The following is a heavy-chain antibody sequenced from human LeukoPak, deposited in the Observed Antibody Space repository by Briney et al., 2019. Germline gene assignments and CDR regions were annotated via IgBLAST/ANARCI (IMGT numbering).Heavy chain of an antibody. CDR3: ARVRDDSSGYYPPYYYFDY. Sequence: GGSLRLSCVASGFTFSNYAMSWVRQASGKGLEWVSAVSGGSSNTYYADSVKGRFTISRDNSKNTLYLQMNSLRAEDTAVYYCARVRDDSSGYYPPYYYFDYWGQGTLVTVSS. J-gene: IGHJ4*02. V-gene: IGHV3-23*01. CDR2: VSGGSSNT. D-gene: IGHD3-22*01. CDR1: GFTFSNYA.